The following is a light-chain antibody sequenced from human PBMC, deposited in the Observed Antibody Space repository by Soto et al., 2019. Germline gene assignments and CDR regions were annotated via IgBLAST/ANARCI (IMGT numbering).Light chain of an antibody. CDR2: GAS. CDR3: QHDNNRPT. CDR1: QSVSDN. V-gene: IGKV3-15*01. Sequence: EIVMTQSPATLSVSPGERATLSCRASQSVSDNLAWYQQKPGQAPRLLTYGASTTAASIPAWFSGSGCGTYFTLTISSLQSEDFAVYYCQHDNNRPTFGQGTKVEIK. J-gene: IGKJ4*01.